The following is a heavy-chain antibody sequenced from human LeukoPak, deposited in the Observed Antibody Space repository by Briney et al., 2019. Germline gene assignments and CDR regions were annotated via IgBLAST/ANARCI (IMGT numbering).Heavy chain of an antibody. Sequence: SETLSLTCAVSGYSISSGYYWGWIRQPPGKGLEWIGSIYHSGSTYYNPSLKSRVTISVDTSKNQFSLKLSSVSDADTAVYYCARLIVVVPAAILWFDPWGQGTLVTVST. J-gene: IGHJ5*02. CDR3: ARLIVVVPAAILWFDP. V-gene: IGHV4-38-2*01. CDR1: GYSISSGYY. CDR2: IYHSGST. D-gene: IGHD2-2*01.